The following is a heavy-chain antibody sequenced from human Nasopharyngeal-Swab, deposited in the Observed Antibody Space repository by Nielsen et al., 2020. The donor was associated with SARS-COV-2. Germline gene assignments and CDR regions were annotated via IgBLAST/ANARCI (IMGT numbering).Heavy chain of an antibody. Sequence: GESLKISCKGSGYRFTSYWIGWVRQMPGKGLEWVGIIYPGDSDTRYSPSFEGQVTISADKSISTAYLQWSSLKASDSGIYYCALSSSSSGAYFAWGQGTLVTVSS. CDR2: IYPGDSDT. CDR3: ALSSSSSGAYFA. D-gene: IGHD2/OR15-2a*01. J-gene: IGHJ5*02. V-gene: IGHV5-51*01. CDR1: GYRFTSYW.